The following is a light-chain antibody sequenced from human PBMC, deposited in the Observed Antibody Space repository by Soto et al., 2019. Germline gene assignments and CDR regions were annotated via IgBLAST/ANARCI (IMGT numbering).Light chain of an antibody. V-gene: IGLV2-14*01. J-gene: IGLJ2*01. Sequence: QSALTQPASVSGSPGQSITISCTGTSSDVGGYNYVSWYQQYPGKVPKLMIYDVSNRPSGVSNRFSGSKSGNTASLTISGLQAEDEADYYCSSSTSGSTVVFGGGTKLTVL. CDR3: SSSTSGSTVV. CDR2: DVS. CDR1: SSDVGGYNY.